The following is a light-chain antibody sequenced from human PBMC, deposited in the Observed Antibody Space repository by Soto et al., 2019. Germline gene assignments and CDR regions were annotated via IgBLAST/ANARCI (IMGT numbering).Light chain of an antibody. Sequence: QSALTQPASVSGSPGQSITISCTGTSSDVGGYNYVSWYQQHPGKALKLIIYEVSNRASGVSNRFSGSKSGNTASLTISGLQAEDEADYYCNSYTSKSTGVFGTGTKLTVL. CDR2: EVS. CDR3: NSYTSKSTGV. J-gene: IGLJ1*01. CDR1: SSDVGGYNY. V-gene: IGLV2-14*01.